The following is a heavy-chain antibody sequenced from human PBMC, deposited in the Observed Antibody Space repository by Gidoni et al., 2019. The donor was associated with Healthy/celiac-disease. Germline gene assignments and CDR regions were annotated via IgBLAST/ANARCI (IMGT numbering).Heavy chain of an antibody. J-gene: IGHJ4*02. CDR2: IYHNGST. CDR3: ASEVGATGAFDY. D-gene: IGHD1-26*01. V-gene: IGHV4-38-2*01. Sequence: QVQLQESGPGLVKPSETLSLTCAVSGYPISSGYYWGWIRQPPGKGLEWIGSIYHNGSTSYNPSLKSLVTISVDTSKIQFSLKLGSVAAADTSVYYCASEVGATGAFDYWGQGTLVTVSS. CDR1: GYPISSGYY.